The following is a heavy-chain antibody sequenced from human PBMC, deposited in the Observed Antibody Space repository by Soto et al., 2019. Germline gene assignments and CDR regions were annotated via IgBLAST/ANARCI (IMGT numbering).Heavy chain of an antibody. CDR3: AADLRGGYCSGGSCHEFDY. CDR2: IVVGRGNT. V-gene: IGHV1-58*02. D-gene: IGHD2-15*01. CDR1: GFTFTSSA. J-gene: IGHJ4*02. Sequence: QMQLVQSGPEVKKPGTSVKVSCKASGFTFTSSAMQWVRQARGQRLEWIGWIVVGRGNTNYAQKFQERVTITRDMSTSTAYMELSSLRSEDTAVYYCAADLRGGYCSGGSCHEFDYWGQGTLVTVSS.